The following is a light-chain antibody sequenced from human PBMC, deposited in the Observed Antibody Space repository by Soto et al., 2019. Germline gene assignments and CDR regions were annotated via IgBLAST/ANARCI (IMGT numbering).Light chain of an antibody. CDR2: DVS. CDR1: SNY. J-gene: IGLJ1*01. Sequence: QSVLTQPRSVSGSPGQSVTISCTGSSNYVSWYQQHPGRAPKIMIYDVSRRPSGVPDRFSGSKSGITASLTISGLQTEDEADYYCISYTDRQSYLFGTGTKVTVL. V-gene: IGLV2-11*01. CDR3: ISYTDRQSYL.